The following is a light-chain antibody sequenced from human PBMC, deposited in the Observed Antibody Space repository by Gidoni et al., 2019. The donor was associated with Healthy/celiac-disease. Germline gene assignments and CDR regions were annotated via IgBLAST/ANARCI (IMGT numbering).Light chain of an antibody. J-gene: IGKJ1*01. CDR3: QQYNIWPPWT. CDR1: QRISSS. Sequence: IVMTRSPATLAVSPGERATLSCRASQRISSSLAWYQQNPGKAPRLLIYGASTSATGIPAKFSGSRSGTAFTLTISSLQSEDFAVYYCQQYNIWPPWTFGQGTKVEIK. CDR2: GAS. V-gene: IGKV3-15*01.